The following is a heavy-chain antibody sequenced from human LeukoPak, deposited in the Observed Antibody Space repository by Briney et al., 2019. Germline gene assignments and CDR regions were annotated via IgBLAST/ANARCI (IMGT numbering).Heavy chain of an antibody. D-gene: IGHD3-16*01. CDR3: ASPPSPATYGPVDY. CDR1: GFTFSSYA. Sequence: GRSLRLSCAASGFTFSSYAMHWVRQAPGKGLEWVAVISYDGSNKYYADSVKGRFTISRDNSKNTLYLQMNSLRAEDTAVYYCASPPSPATYGPVDYWGQGTLVIVSS. CDR2: ISYDGSNK. J-gene: IGHJ4*02. V-gene: IGHV3-30-3*01.